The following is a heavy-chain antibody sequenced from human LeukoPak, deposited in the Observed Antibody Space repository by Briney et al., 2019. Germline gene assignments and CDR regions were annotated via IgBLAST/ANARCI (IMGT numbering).Heavy chain of an antibody. CDR2: INPNSGGT. CDR3: ARDSSSWYANWFDP. Sequence: ASVKVSCKASGYTFTGYYMRWVRQAPGQGLEWMGWINPNSGGTNYAQKFQGRVTMTRDTSISTAYMELSRLRSDDTAVYYCARDSSSWYANWFDPWGQGTLVTVSS. J-gene: IGHJ5*02. D-gene: IGHD6-13*01. CDR1: GYTFTGYY. V-gene: IGHV1-2*02.